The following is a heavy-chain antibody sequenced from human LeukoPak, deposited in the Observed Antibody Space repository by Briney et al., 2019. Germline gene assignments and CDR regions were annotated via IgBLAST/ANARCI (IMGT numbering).Heavy chain of an antibody. V-gene: IGHV3-21*01. CDR1: GFTFSSYS. CDR3: AADTAMAPRVDY. D-gene: IGHD5-18*01. Sequence: GGSLRLSCAASGFTFSSYSMNWIRQAPGKGLEWVSSISSSSSYIYYADSVKGRFTISRDNAKNSLYLQMNSLRAEDPAVYYCAADTAMAPRVDYWGQGNLVTVSS. CDR2: ISSSSSYI. J-gene: IGHJ4*02.